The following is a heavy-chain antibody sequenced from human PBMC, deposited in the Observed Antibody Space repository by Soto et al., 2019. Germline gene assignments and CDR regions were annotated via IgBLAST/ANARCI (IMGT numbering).Heavy chain of an antibody. CDR1: GFTFTNYA. CDR2: ISGSGGST. J-gene: IGHJ6*02. Sequence: EVQLLESGGGLVQPGGSLRLSCAASGFTFTNYAMNWVRQAPGKGLEWVSGISGSGGSTYYADSVKGRFTVSRDNSQNTLYLQMNSLRAEDTAVYYCATRQVYYDSVWDMDVWGQGTTVTVSS. V-gene: IGHV3-23*01. D-gene: IGHD3-22*01. CDR3: ATRQVYYDSVWDMDV.